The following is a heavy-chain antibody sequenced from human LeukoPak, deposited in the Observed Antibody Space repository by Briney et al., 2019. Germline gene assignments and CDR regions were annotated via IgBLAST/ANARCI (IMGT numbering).Heavy chain of an antibody. CDR1: GFTFSDYY. Sequence: PGGSLRLSCAASGFTFSDYYMSWIRQAPGKGLEGVSYISSSSNTIYYADSVKGRFTISRDNAKNSLYLQMNSLRTEDTAVYYCARGPPDGSGSYYPGAYWGQGTLVTVSS. CDR3: ARGPPDGSGSYYPGAY. V-gene: IGHV3-11*04. D-gene: IGHD3-10*01. J-gene: IGHJ4*02. CDR2: ISSSSNTI.